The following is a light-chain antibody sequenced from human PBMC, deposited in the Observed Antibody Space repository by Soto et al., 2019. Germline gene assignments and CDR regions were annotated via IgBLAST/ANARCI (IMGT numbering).Light chain of an antibody. CDR1: NRDVGTYNL. J-gene: IGLJ1*01. Sequence: QSVLTQPASVSGSPGQSITISCTGTNRDVGTYNLVSWYQQHPGKAPKLMIYEVSKRPSGVSSRFSGSKSGNTASLTISGLQAGDEADYYCCSYAGSSTYVFGTGTKVTVL. CDR2: EVS. V-gene: IGLV2-23*02. CDR3: CSYAGSSTYV.